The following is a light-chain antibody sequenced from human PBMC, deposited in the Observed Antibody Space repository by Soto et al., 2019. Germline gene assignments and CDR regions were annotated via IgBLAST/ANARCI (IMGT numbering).Light chain of an antibody. V-gene: IGKV1-39*01. Sequence: DIQITQSQYSLSASVGDRVTITCRASQSISDFLNWYQQKPGKAPKLLIYAASTLQSGVPSRFSGSGSGTDFTLTISSLEPEDFATYYCQQTYSTPPTFGQGTKVDI. CDR2: AAS. CDR3: QQTYSTPPT. J-gene: IGKJ1*01. CDR1: QSISDF.